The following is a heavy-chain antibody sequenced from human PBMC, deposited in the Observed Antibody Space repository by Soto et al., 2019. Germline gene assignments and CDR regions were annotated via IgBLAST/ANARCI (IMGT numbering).Heavy chain of an antibody. V-gene: IGHV5-51*01. CDR3: ARHRLPPGTVDYYYYGMDV. CDR2: IYPGDSDT. Sequence: GESLKISCKGSGYSFTSYWIGWVRQMPGKGLEWMGIIYPGDSDTRYSPSFQGQVTISADKSISTAYLQWSSLKASDTAMYYCARHRLPPGTVDYYYYGMDVWGQGTTVTVSS. J-gene: IGHJ6*02. CDR1: GYSFTSYW.